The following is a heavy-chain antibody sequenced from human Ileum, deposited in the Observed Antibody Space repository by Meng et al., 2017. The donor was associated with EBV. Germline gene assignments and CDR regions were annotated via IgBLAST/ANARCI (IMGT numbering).Heavy chain of an antibody. D-gene: IGHD2-2*01. J-gene: IGHJ4*02. CDR1: AFTFSDYH. CDR3: ATELVPADLLDH. CDR2: ISSSGSTK. Sequence: VQLVEAGGCLVKPGGSLRLSCAVSAFTFSDYHMSWIRQAPGKGLEWISYISSSGSTKYYADSVKGRFTISRDNAKTSLYLQMNSLRAEDTAVYYCATELVPADLLDHWGQGALVTVSS. V-gene: IGHV3-11*01.